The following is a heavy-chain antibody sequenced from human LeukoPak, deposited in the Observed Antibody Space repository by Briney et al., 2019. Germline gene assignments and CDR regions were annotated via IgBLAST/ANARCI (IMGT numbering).Heavy chain of an antibody. D-gene: IGHD6-6*01. V-gene: IGHV1-24*01. CDR1: GYTLTELS. J-gene: IGHJ6*02. CDR3: ARDTGTARLSYYYYGMDV. CDR2: FDPEDGET. Sequence: ASVKVSCKVSGYTLTELSMHWVRQAPGKGLEWMGGFDPEDGETIYAQKFQGRVTMTEDTSTDTAYMELSSLRSEDAAVYYCARDTGTARLSYYYYGMDVWGQGTTVTVSS.